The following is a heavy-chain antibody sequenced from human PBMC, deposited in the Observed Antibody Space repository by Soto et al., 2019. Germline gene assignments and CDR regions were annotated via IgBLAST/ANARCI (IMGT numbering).Heavy chain of an antibody. D-gene: IGHD1-26*01. Sequence: QPGGSLRLSCATSGFTFGSSAMSWFRQAPGKGLEWVGFTRSRGYGWTTEYAASVRGRFTISRDASKNIVYLEMNSLKIEDTGVYFCXREGPQSWETSPIYFDSWGQGTRVTVSS. V-gene: IGHV3-49*03. CDR3: XREGPQSWETSPIYFDS. CDR1: GFTFGSSA. J-gene: IGHJ4*02. CDR2: TRSRGYGWTT.